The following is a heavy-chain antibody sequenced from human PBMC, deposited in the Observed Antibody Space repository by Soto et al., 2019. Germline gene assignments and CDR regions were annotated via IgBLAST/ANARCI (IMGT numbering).Heavy chain of an antibody. D-gene: IGHD2-2*01. V-gene: IGHV5-51*01. CDR2: IYPGDSDT. J-gene: IGHJ6*02. CDR3: ARQPHFGDCISTSCQDYCYGMDV. CDR1: GYSFTSYW. Sequence: GESLKISCKGSGYSFTSYWIGWVRQMPGKGLEWMGIIYPGDSDTRYSPSFQGQVTISADKSISTAYLQWSSLKASDTAMYYCARQPHFGDCISTSCQDYCYGMDVWGQGTTVTVSS.